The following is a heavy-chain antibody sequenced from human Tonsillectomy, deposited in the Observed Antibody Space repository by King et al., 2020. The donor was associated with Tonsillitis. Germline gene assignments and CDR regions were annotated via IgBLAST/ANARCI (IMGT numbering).Heavy chain of an antibody. D-gene: IGHD6-25*01. J-gene: IGHJ1*01. CDR2: INHSGST. CDR1: GGSFSGYY. CDR3: ARRAAARAEGFQR. V-gene: IGHV4-34*01. Sequence: QVQLQQWGAGLLKPSETLSLTCAVYGGSFSGYYWSWIRQPPGKGLEWIGEINHSGSTNYNPSLKSRVTISVDTSKNQFSLKLSSVTAADTAVYYCARRAAARAEGFQRLGQGTLVTVSS.